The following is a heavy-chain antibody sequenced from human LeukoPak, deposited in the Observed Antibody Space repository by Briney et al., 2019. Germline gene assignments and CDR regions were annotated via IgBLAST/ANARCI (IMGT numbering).Heavy chain of an antibody. CDR1: GYTFTGYY. CDR3: VRDQVGRNPYDAFDI. J-gene: IGHJ3*02. V-gene: IGHV1-2*02. CDR2: INPNSGGT. Sequence: ASVKVSCKASGYTFTGYYMHWVRQAPGQGLEWMGWINPNSGGTNYAQKFQGRVTMTRDTSISTAYMELSRLRSDDTAVYYCVRDQVGRNPYDAFDIWGQGTMVTVSS.